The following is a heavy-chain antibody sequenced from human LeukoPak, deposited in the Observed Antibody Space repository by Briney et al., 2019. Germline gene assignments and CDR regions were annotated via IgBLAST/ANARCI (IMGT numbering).Heavy chain of an antibody. CDR3: ARWGRGDIVATIGLGGFDY. J-gene: IGHJ4*02. V-gene: IGHV1-69*04. Sequence: SVNVSCKASGGTFSSYAISWVRQAPGQGLEWMGRIIPILGIANYAQKFQGRVTITADKSTSTAYMELSSLRSEDTAVYYCARWGRGDIVATIGLGGFDYWGQGTLVTVSS. CDR1: GGTFSSYA. CDR2: IIPILGIA. D-gene: IGHD5-12*01.